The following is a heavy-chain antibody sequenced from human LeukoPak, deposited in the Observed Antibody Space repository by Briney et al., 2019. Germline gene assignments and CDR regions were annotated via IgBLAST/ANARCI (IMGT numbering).Heavy chain of an antibody. Sequence: QTGGSLRLSCAASGFTFSSYWMHWVRQAPGKGLVWVSRINSDGSSTSYADSVEGRFTISRDNAKNTLYLQMNGLRAEDTAVYYCARAGEIRITIFGVVMEYYGMDVWGQGTTVTVSS. CDR3: ARAGEIRITIFGVVMEYYGMDV. V-gene: IGHV3-74*01. D-gene: IGHD3-3*01. J-gene: IGHJ6*02. CDR2: INSDGSST. CDR1: GFTFSSYW.